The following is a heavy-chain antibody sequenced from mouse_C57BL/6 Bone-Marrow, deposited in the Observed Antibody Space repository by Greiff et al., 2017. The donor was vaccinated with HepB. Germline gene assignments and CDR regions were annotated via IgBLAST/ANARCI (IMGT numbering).Heavy chain of an antibody. V-gene: IGHV1-69*01. CDR1: GYTFTSYW. D-gene: IGHD4-1*01. CDR3: ARELGFAY. CDR2: IDPSDSYT. Sequence: QVQLQQPGADLVLPGASVKLSCKASGYTFTSYWMHWVQQRPGQGLEWIGEIDPSDSYTNYNQKFKGKYTLTVDKSSSTGYMQLSSLTSEDSAVYYCARELGFAYWGQGTPVTVSA. J-gene: IGHJ3*01.